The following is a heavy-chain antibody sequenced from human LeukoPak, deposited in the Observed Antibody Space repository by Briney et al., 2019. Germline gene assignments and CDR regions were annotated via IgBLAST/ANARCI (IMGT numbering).Heavy chain of an antibody. J-gene: IGHJ5*02. CDR3: ASSTGGGYCSGGSCYPPWWFDP. CDR2: IYYSGST. CDR1: GGSVSSGSYY. V-gene: IGHV4-61*01. Sequence: SETLSLTCTVSGGSVSSGSYYWSWIRQPPGKGLEWIGDIYYSGSTNYNPSLKSRVTISVDTSKNQFSLKLSSVTAADTAVYYCASSTGGGYCSGGSCYPPWWFDPWGQGTLVTVSS. D-gene: IGHD2-15*01.